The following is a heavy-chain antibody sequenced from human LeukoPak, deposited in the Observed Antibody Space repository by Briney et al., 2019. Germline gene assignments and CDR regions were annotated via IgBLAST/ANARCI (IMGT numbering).Heavy chain of an antibody. CDR2: ISASSNFI. J-gene: IGHJ4*02. CDR1: GFTFSTHS. Sequence: GGSLRLSCAASGFTFSTHSMYWVRQAPGKGLEWVSSISASSNFIHYAESVRGRFTISRDNAKNSLYLQMNSLGAQDTAVYYCARPATGYCSSAGCHWDSWGQGTLVAVSS. V-gene: IGHV3-21*01. D-gene: IGHD2-2*01. CDR3: ARPATGYCSSAGCHWDS.